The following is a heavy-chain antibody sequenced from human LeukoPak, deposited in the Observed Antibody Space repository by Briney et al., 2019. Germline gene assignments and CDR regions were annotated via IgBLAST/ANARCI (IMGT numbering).Heavy chain of an antibody. CDR2: IGTSGGST. J-gene: IGHJ6*03. D-gene: IGHD4-11*01. CDR3: AKVGTTITTYSYYYMDV. V-gene: IGHV3-23*01. Sequence: GGSLRLSCAASGFTFSSYAMSWVRQAPGKGLEWVSGIGTSGGSTYYADSVAGRFTISRDNSKNTLYLQMNSLRADDTAIYYCAKVGTTITTYSYYYMDVWGNGTTVAVSS. CDR1: GFTFSSYA.